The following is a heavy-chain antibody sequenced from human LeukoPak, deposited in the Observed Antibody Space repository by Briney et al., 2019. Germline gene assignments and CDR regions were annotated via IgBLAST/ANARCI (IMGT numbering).Heavy chain of an antibody. CDR3: ARNWGSR. J-gene: IGHJ4*02. CDR2: INHSGST. Sequence: SETLSLTCAVYGGSFSGYYWSWIRQPPGKGLEWIGEINHSGSTNYNPSLKSRVTISVDTSKNQFSLRLSSVTAADTAVYYCARNWGSRWGQGTLVTVSS. V-gene: IGHV4-34*01. D-gene: IGHD7-27*01. CDR1: GGSFSGYY.